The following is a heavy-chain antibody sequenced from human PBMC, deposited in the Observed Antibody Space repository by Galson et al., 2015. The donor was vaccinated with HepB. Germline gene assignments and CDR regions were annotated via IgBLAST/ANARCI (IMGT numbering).Heavy chain of an antibody. CDR3: ARTLTAPESYDILTGYLTATTHTDY. CDR2: IYSGGST. Sequence: SLRLSCAASGFSFDTYAMSWVRQAPGKGLEWVSVIYSGGSTYYADSVKGRFTISRDNSKNTLYLQMNSLRAEDTAVYNCARTLTAPESYDILTGYLTATTHTDYWGQGTLVTVSS. V-gene: IGHV3-66*02. CDR1: GFSFDTYA. D-gene: IGHD3-9*01. J-gene: IGHJ4*02.